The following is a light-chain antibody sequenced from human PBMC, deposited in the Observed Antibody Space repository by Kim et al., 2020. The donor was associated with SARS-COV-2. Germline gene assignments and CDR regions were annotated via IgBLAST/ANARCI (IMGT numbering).Light chain of an antibody. CDR1: RSNIGNSY. J-gene: IGLJ3*02. CDR2: DDN. V-gene: IGLV1-51*01. CDR3: GTWDTSLSAWV. Sequence: QSVLTQPPSVSAAPGQKVTISCSGNRSNIGNSYVSWYQQLPLTAPKLLIYDDNKRPSGIPDRFSGSKSGTSATLGITGLQTGDEADYYCGTWDTSLSAWVFGGGTKLTVL.